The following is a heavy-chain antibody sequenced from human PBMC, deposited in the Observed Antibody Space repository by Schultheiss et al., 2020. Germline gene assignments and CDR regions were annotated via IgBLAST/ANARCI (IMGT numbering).Heavy chain of an antibody. Sequence: SQTLSLTCAISGDSVSSNSAAWNWIRQSPSRGLEWLGRTYYRSKWYNNYAVSVKSRITIIPDTSKNQFSLHLNSVTPEDTAVYYCAKSPDGYYNNNWFDPWGQGTLVNVYS. J-gene: IGHJ5*02. CDR2: TYYRSKWYN. CDR3: AKSPDGYYNNNWFDP. D-gene: IGHD5-24*01. V-gene: IGHV6-1*01. CDR1: GDSVSSNSAA.